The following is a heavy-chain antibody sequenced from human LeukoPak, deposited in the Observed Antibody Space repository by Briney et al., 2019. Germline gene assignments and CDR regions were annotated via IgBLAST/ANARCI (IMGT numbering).Heavy chain of an antibody. CDR3: ARTLEHSSGWSRTYYFDY. J-gene: IGHJ4*02. D-gene: IGHD6-19*01. CDR1: GFTFSSYW. Sequence: RAGGSLRLSCAASGFTFSSYWMHWVRQAPGKGLVWVSRINSDGSSTSYADSVKGRFTISRDNSKNTLYLQMNSLRAEDTAVYYCARTLEHSSGWSRTYYFDYWGQGTLVTVSS. V-gene: IGHV3-74*01. CDR2: INSDGSST.